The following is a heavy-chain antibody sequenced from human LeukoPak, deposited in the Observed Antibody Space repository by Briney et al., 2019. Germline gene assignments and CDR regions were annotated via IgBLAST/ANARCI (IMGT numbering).Heavy chain of an antibody. CDR2: IRIKTSGGAT. CDR3: TRRYTYGPDY. J-gene: IGHJ4*02. CDR1: GFTFGDYA. D-gene: IGHD5-18*01. Sequence: PGGSLRLSCTASGFTFGDYAMSWFRQAPGKGPEWLSFIRIKTSGGATEYAASVRGRFTISRDDSRAIAYLQMNSLKTEDTAIYYCTRRYTYGPDYWGQGTLVTVSS. V-gene: IGHV3-49*03.